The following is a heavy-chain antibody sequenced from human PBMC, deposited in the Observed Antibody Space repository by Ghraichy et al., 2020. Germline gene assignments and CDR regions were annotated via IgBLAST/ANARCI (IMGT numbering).Heavy chain of an antibody. CDR3: AREGSGWPFDY. J-gene: IGHJ4*02. D-gene: IGHD6-19*01. CDR1: GGSFSGYY. Sequence: SETLSLTCAVYGGSFSGYYWSWIRQPPGKGLEWIGEINHSGSTNYNPSLKSRVTISVDTSKNQFSLKLSSVTAADTAVYYCAREGSGWPFDYWGQGTLVTVSS. V-gene: IGHV4-34*01. CDR2: INHSGST.